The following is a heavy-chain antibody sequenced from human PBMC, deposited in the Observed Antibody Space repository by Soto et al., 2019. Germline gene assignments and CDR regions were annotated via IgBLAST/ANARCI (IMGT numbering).Heavy chain of an antibody. V-gene: IGHV1-46*01. J-gene: IGHJ3*02. CDR2: INPTSGGT. D-gene: IGHD2-2*01. Sequence: PGESLKISCKASGYSFTSYYMHWVRQAPGQGLEWMGIINPTSGGTHYAQKFQGRVTMTRDTSTSTVYMELSSLRSEDTAVYYWARGMNTLTRDAFDIWAQGTMVPVSS. CDR3: ARGMNTLTRDAFDI. CDR1: GYSFTSYY.